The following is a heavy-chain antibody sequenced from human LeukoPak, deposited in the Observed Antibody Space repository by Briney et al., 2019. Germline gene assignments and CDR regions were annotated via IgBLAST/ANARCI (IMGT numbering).Heavy chain of an antibody. D-gene: IGHD2-21*02. CDR1: GGTFSSYA. Sequence: SVTVSCKASGGTFSSYAIRWVRQAPGQGLEWMGGIISIFGTENYAQMFQGRVTITTDESKRTVYMEVNSLSSEDTGVYYCARSRNDFGGDCYFDYWGQGTLVTVSS. CDR3: ARSRNDFGGDCYFDY. CDR2: IISIFGTE. J-gene: IGHJ4*02. V-gene: IGHV1-69*05.